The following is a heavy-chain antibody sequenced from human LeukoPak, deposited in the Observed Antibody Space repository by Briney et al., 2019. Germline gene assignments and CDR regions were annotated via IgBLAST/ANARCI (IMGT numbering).Heavy chain of an antibody. CDR1: GFIFSTYA. CDR2: ISGDCMT. V-gene: IGHV3-23*01. CDR3: AKYCGGGNCSSGPS. D-gene: IGHD2-15*01. J-gene: IGHJ5*02. Sequence: PVGSLRLSCAASGFIFSTYAMTWVREGPRKGVEWVSTISGDCMTYYTGSVKGRFTISRDNSKNTLFLQMNRLRDEDTAVYYCAKYCGGGNCSSGPSWVQGTLVAAPS.